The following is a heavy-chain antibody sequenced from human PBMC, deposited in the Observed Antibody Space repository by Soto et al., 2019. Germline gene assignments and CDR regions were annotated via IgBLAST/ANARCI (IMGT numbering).Heavy chain of an antibody. CDR2: ISASGGTA. CDR1: GFTFSSYA. V-gene: IGHV3-23*01. CDR3: AKSSGDYYYYYGMDV. D-gene: IGHD3-10*01. Sequence: EVQLLESGGGLVQPGGSLRLSCAASGFTFSSYAISWVRQAPGKGLDWVSGISASGGTASYADSVKGRFTISRDSSKNTLYLQMNSLRAEDTALYYCAKSSGDYYYYYGMDVWGQGTAVTVSS. J-gene: IGHJ6*02.